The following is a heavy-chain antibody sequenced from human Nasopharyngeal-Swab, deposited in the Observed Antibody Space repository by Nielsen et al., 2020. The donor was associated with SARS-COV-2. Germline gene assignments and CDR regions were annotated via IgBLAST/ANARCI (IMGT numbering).Heavy chain of an antibody. CDR3: TKNLRSEYLHDAFDI. Sequence: GESLKISCAASGFPFSNYAMHWVRQAPGKGLEWVAVISNDGSNKFYGDSVKGQITISRDNSKNTLYLEMNSLRTDDTAVCYCTKNLRSEYLHDAFDIWGQGTMVTVSS. V-gene: IGHV3-30*18. CDR2: ISNDGSNK. J-gene: IGHJ3*02. D-gene: IGHD3-3*01. CDR1: GFPFSNYA.